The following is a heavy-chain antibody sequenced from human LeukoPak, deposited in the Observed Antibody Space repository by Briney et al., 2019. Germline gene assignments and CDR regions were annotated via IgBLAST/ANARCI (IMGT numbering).Heavy chain of an antibody. CDR2: IRSKAYGGTT. Sequence: GGSLRLSCTASGFTFGDYAMSWVRQAPGKGLEWVGFIRSKAYGGTTEYAASVKGRFTISRDESKSIAYLQMNSLKTEDTAVYYCTRVYYDILTGWDYYFDYWGQGTLVTVSS. J-gene: IGHJ4*02. V-gene: IGHV3-49*04. D-gene: IGHD3-9*01. CDR1: GFTFGDYA. CDR3: TRVYYDILTGWDYYFDY.